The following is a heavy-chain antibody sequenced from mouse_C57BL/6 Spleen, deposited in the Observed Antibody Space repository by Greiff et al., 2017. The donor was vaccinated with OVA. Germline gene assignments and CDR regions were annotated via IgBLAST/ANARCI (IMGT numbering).Heavy chain of an antibody. CDR2: ISDGGSYT. CDR3: ARDPLYYYGSSPMDY. CDR1: GFTFSSYA. V-gene: IGHV5-4*01. Sequence: EVQRVESGGGLVKPGGSLKLSCAASGFTFSSYAMSWVRQTPEKRLEWVATISDGGSYTYYPDNVKGRFTISRDNAKNNLYLQMSHLKSEDTAMYYCARDPLYYYGSSPMDYWGQGTSVTVSS. J-gene: IGHJ4*01. D-gene: IGHD1-1*01.